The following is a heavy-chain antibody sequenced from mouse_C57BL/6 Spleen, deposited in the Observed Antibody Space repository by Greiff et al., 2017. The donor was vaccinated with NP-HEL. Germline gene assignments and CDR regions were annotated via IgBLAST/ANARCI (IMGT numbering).Heavy chain of an antibody. CDR1: GYTFTDYY. CDR3: ARDWDNKDFDY. D-gene: IGHD4-1*01. CDR2: INPNNGGT. Sequence: VQLQQSGPELVKPGASVKISCKASGYTFTDYYMNWVKQSHGKSLEWIGDINPNNGGTSYNQKFKGKATLTVDKSSSTAYMELRSLTSEDSAVYYCARDWDNKDFDYWGQGTTLTVSS. J-gene: IGHJ2*01. V-gene: IGHV1-26*01.